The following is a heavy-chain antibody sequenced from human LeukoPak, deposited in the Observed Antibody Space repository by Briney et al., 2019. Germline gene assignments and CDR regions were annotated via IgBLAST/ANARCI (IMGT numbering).Heavy chain of an antibody. V-gene: IGHV3-11*01. CDR1: GFTFSDYY. J-gene: IGHJ4*02. D-gene: IGHD2-2*02. CDR3: AKKSVPNTPPTFDY. CDR2: ISSGGSTI. Sequence: PGGSLRLSCAASGFTFSDYYMSWIRQAPGKGLEWVSYISSGGSTIYYADSVKGRFTISRDNAKNSLYLQMNSLRAEDTAVYYCAKKSVPNTPPTFDYWGQGTLVTVSS.